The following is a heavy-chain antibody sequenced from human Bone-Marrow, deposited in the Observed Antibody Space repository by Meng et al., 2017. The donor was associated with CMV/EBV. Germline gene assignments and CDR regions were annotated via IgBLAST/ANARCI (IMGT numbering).Heavy chain of an antibody. CDR1: GFSFSSYW. V-gene: IGHV3-21*01. CDR2: ITIRSSYK. D-gene: IGHD6-6*01. J-gene: IGHJ6*02. CDR3: ARSPSSSPNYYGMDV. Sequence: GGSLRLSCAASGFSFSSYWMSWVRQAPGKGLEWVSSITIRSSYKYYADSMKGRFTISRDNAKNSLYLQMNSLRVEDTAVYYCARSPSSSPNYYGMDVWGQWNTVTVSS.